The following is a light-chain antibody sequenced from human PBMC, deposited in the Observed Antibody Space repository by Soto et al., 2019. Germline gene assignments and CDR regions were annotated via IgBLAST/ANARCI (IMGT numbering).Light chain of an antibody. CDR2: AAS. V-gene: IGKV1-6*01. Sequence: AIQMTQSPSSLSASVGERVTITCRASQGIRNHLAWYQQKPGKAPEPLIYAASDLQSGVPSRFSGSGSGTDFTLTISSLQPEEFATYYCLQDYDYPFTFGPGTKVHI. CDR3: LQDYDYPFT. CDR1: QGIRNH. J-gene: IGKJ3*01.